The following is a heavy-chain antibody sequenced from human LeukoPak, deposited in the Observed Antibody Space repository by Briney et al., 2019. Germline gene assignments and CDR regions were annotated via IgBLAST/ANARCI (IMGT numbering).Heavy chain of an antibody. V-gene: IGHV3-30*18. D-gene: IGHD4-17*01. J-gene: IGHJ6*02. CDR1: GFTFSSYG. CDR2: ISYGGNNK. CDR3: AKDNQAYGDSTYYYGMDV. Sequence: GGSLRLSCAASGFTFSSYGMHGVREAPGEGVEWVAVISYGGNNKYYGDSVKGRITISRDNSKNTLYLQMNSLRTEDTAVYYCAKDNQAYGDSTYYYGMDVWGQGTTVTVSS.